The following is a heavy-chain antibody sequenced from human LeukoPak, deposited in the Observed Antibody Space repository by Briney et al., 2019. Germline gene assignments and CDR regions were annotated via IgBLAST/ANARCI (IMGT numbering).Heavy chain of an antibody. CDR2: INPNSGGT. D-gene: IGHD3/OR15-3a*01. Sequence: ASVKVSCKASGYTFTGYDMHWVRQAPGQGLEWMGGINPNSGGTNYAQKFQGRVTMTRDTSISTDYMELSRLRSDDTDVYYCARAGLPFYYCYMGVWGKGTTVTVSS. V-gene: IGHV1-2*02. CDR1: GYTFTGYD. CDR3: ARAGLPFYYCYMGV. J-gene: IGHJ6*03.